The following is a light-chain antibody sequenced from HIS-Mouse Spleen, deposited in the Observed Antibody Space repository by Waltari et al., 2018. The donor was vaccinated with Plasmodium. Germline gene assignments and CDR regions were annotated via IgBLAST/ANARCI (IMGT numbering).Light chain of an antibody. J-gene: IGKJ5*01. Sequence: AIQFTQSPSSLSASVGDRVTITCRASQGISSALAWYQQKPGKAPKLLIYDASSLESGVPSRFSGSGAGTDFTLTSSSLQPEDFATYYCQQFNSYAQGTFSEGTRLEIK. CDR3: QQFNSYAQGT. V-gene: IGKV1-13*02. CDR2: DAS. CDR1: QGISSA.